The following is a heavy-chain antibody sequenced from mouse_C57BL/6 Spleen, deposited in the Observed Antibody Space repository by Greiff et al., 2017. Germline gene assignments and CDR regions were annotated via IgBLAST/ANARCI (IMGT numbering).Heavy chain of an antibody. Sequence: EVQLQESGPGLVKPSQSLSLTCSVTGYSITSGYYWNWIRQFPGNKLEWMGYISYDGSNNYNPSLKNRISITRDTSKNQFFLKLNSVTTEDTATYYCARRYGNYDDYWGQGTTLTVSS. CDR3: ARRYGNYDDY. D-gene: IGHD2-10*02. CDR1: GYSITSGYY. CDR2: ISYDGSN. J-gene: IGHJ2*01. V-gene: IGHV3-6*01.